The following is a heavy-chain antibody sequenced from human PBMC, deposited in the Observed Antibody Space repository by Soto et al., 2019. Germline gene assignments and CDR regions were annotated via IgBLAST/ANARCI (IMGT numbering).Heavy chain of an antibody. CDR3: TRERFLEWLLSTYYYYYYMDV. V-gene: IGHV3-11*04. D-gene: IGHD3-3*01. CDR2: ISSSGSTI. CDR1: GFTFSDYY. J-gene: IGHJ6*03. Sequence: GGSLRLSCAASGFTFSDYYMSWIRQAPGKGLEWVSYISSSGSTIYYADSVKGRFTISRDNAKNSLYLQMNSLRAEDTAVYYCTRERFLEWLLSTYYYYYYMDVWGKGTTVTVSS.